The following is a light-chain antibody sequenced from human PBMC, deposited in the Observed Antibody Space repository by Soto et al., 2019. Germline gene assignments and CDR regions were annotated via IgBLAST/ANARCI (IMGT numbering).Light chain of an antibody. CDR1: QAIRSG. J-gene: IGKJ1*01. CDR3: HQYHSFSWT. V-gene: IGKV1-5*03. Sequence: DIQMTQSPSTLSASVGDSVTITCRASQAIRSGLAWYQQKPGKAPKLLIYKASRLENGVPSSFSGSGAGTECTLTIASLQPDDVATYNCHQYHSFSWTFGRGTEVEIK. CDR2: KAS.